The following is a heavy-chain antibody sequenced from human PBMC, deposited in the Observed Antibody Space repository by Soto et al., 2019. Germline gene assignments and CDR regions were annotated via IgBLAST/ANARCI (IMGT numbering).Heavy chain of an antibody. D-gene: IGHD3-3*01. V-gene: IGHV1-2*04. J-gene: IGHJ6*02. CDR1: GYTFTGYY. Sequence: GASVKVSCKASGYTFTGYYMHWVRQAPGQGLEWMGWINPNSGGTNYAQKFQGWVTMTRDTSISTAYMELSRLRSDDTAVYYCARERSRDGFTSFGVARNPDYVMDVWGQGTTVTVSS. CDR2: INPNSGGT. CDR3: ARERSRDGFTSFGVARNPDYVMDV.